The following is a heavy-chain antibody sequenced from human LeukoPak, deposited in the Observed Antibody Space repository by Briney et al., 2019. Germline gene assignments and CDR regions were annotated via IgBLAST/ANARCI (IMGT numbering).Heavy chain of an antibody. CDR2: INHSGSA. Sequence: SETLSLTCGVYGGSFTAYYWTWIRQPPGKGLEWLGEINHSGSANYNPSPTRRVTISVDTSKNQFSLTLSAVTAADTALYYCARARRDSGYYRIDYWGQGTLVTVSS. V-gene: IGHV4-34*01. CDR1: GGSFTAYY. D-gene: IGHD3-3*01. J-gene: IGHJ4*02. CDR3: ARARRDSGYYRIDY.